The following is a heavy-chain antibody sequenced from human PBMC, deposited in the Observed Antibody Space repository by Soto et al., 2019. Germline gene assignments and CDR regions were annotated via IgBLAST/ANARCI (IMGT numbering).Heavy chain of an antibody. CDR2: INHSGST. V-gene: IGHV4-34*01. D-gene: IGHD6-13*01. CDR3: ARGRSAAAGTNWFVP. J-gene: IGHJ5*02. CDR1: GGSFSGYY. Sequence: PSETLSLTCAVYGGSFSGYYWSWIRQPPGKGLEWIGEINHSGSTNYNPSLKSRVTISVDTSKNQFSLKLSSVTAADTAVYYCARGRSAAAGTNWFVPWGQGTLVTVSS.